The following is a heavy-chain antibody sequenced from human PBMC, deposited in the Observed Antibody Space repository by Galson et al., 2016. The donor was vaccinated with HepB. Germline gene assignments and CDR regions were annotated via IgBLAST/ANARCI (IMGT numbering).Heavy chain of an antibody. J-gene: IGHJ3*02. Sequence: SETLSLTCAVSGGSISSSNWWSWVRQHPGKGLEWIGEIYHSGSTNYNPSLKSRVTISVDKSKNQFSLKLIPVTAADTAVYYCATTISGTYYRVFDIWGQGTMVTVSS. V-gene: IGHV4-4*02. CDR1: GGSISSSNW. CDR3: ATTISGTYYRVFDI. CDR2: IYHSGST. D-gene: IGHD1-26*01.